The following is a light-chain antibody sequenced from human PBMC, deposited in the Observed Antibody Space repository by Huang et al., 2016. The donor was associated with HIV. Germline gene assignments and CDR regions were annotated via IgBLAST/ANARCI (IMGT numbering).Light chain of an antibody. Sequence: ELVLTQSPATLSLSPGQRATLSCRASQSVSSYLAWYQQKPGQAPRLIIYDTSKRATGGPARFSGGGSGTDFTLTINRLEPEDVAVYYCQQHSNWPLLGQGTKLEI. CDR2: DTS. CDR1: QSVSSY. CDR3: QQHSNWPL. J-gene: IGKJ2*01. V-gene: IGKV3-11*01.